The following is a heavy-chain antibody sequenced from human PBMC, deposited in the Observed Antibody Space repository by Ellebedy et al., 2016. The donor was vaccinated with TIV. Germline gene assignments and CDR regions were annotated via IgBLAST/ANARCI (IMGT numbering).Heavy chain of an antibody. D-gene: IGHD5-24*01. CDR3: AREGRDGYNPYFDF. Sequence: GESLKISCAASEFTFSTYSMAWVRQAPGKGLEWVSYMSSSTGDNYYADSVKGRFTISRVNAENSLYLQMNSLRDEDTAVYYCAREGRDGYNPYFDFWGQGILVTVSS. J-gene: IGHJ4*02. CDR2: MSSSTGDN. V-gene: IGHV3-48*02. CDR1: EFTFSTYS.